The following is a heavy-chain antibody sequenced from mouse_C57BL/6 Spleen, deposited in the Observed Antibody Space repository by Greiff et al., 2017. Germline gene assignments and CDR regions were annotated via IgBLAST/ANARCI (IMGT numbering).Heavy chain of an antibody. V-gene: IGHV14-2*01. CDR3: ARSYDYDQGYWYFDV. CDR1: GFNIKDYY. CDR2: IDPEDGET. J-gene: IGHJ1*03. Sequence: EVQLQQSGAELVKPGASVKLSCTASGFNIKDYYMHWVKQRPEQGLEWIGRIDPEDGETNYAQKFQGQATISADTSSNTAYLQLSSLTSEDTAVXYCARSYDYDQGYWYFDVWGTGTTVTVSS. D-gene: IGHD2-4*01.